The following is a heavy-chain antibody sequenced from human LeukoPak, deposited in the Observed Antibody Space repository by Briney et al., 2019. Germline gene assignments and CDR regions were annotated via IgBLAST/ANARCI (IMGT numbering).Heavy chain of an antibody. Sequence: SQTLSLTCAISGDSVSRTNVAWNWIRQSPSGGLEWLGRTIYRSEWHHDYAVSMKGRITIIPDTSRNQFSLQLNSVTPEDTAVYYCATYRFDFWGQGTLVTVSA. CDR1: GDSVSRTNVA. V-gene: IGHV6-1*01. CDR3: ATYRFDF. J-gene: IGHJ4*02. CDR2: TIYRSEWHH. D-gene: IGHD3-16*02.